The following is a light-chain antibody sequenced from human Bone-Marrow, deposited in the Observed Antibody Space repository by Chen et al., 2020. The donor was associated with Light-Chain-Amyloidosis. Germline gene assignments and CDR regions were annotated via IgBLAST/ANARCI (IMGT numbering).Light chain of an antibody. V-gene: IGKV1-5*01. CDR3: QPYNRYPYP. CDR1: QSISTS. J-gene: IGKJ2*01. Sequence: DNQLTQSPSTLSPSVGDRVTITCRASQSISTSLAWYQQKPGKAPKLLIYDASTLEAGVPSRFSGSGSGTYFTLTINSLQPDDFATYFCQPYNRYPYPFGQGTKLEI. CDR2: DAS.